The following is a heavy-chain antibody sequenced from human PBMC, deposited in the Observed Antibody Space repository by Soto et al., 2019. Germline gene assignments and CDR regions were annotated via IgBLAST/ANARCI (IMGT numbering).Heavy chain of an antibody. CDR3: ARLYSSSQYEFGY. V-gene: IGHV1-2*04. J-gene: IGHJ4*02. CDR2: INPNSGGT. D-gene: IGHD6-13*01. CDR1: GYTFTGYY. Sequence: ASVKVSCKASGYTFTGYYMHWVRQAPGQGLEWMGWINPNSGGTNYAQKFQGWVTMTRDTSISTAYMELSRLRSDDTAVYYCARLYSSSQYEFGYWGQGTLVTVSS.